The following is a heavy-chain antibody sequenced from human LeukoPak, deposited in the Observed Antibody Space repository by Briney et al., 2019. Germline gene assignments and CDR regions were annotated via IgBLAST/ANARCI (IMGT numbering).Heavy chain of an antibody. CDR3: ARGPAAVGRAFDI. V-gene: IGHV1-8*01. D-gene: IGHD6-13*01. CDR1: GYTFTNYD. J-gene: IGHJ3*02. CDR2: TTPYSGDT. Sequence: ASVKVSCKASGYTFTNYDINWVRQATGQGHEWMGWTTPYSGDTGYAQKFQGRVTMTRDTSISTAYMEVKSLTSEGTAIYFCARGPAAVGRAFDIWGPGTIVSVSS.